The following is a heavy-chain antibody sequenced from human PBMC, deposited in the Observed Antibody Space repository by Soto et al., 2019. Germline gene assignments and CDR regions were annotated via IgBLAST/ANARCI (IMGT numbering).Heavy chain of an antibody. Sequence: ASVKVSCTASGYTFTNLGISWVRQAPGQGLEWMGWINPKNGNTKDAQRFQGRVTMTTDTSTSTAYMELRSLRSDDTAVYYCAREYCDSSRCYLPDYWGQGALVTVSS. CDR1: GYTFTNLG. D-gene: IGHD3-9*01. J-gene: IGHJ4*02. CDR2: INPKNGNT. V-gene: IGHV1-18*04. CDR3: AREYCDSSRCYLPDY.